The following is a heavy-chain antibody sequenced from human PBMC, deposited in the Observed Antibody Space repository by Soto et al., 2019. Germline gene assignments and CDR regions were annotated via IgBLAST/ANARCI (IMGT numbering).Heavy chain of an antibody. V-gene: IGHV5-10-1*01. J-gene: IGHJ4*02. CDR3: ARLSIAVAGTDFDY. CDR1: GYSFTSYW. Sequence: VEALKISCXGSGYSFTSYWISWVRQMPGKGLEWMGRIDPSDSYTNYNPYFQGHVTISADKSISTAYLQWISLKASDTAMYYCARLSIAVAGTDFDYWGQGTLVTVSS. D-gene: IGHD6-19*01. CDR2: IDPSDSYT.